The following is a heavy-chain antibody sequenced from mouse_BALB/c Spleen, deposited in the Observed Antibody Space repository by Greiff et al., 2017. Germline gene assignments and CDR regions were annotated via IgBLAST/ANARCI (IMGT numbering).Heavy chain of an antibody. V-gene: IGHV7-3*02. Sequence: EVKVVESGGGLVQPGGSLRLSCATSGFTFTDYYMSWVRQPPGKALEWLGFIRNKANGYTTEYSASVKGRFTISRDNSQSILYLQMNTLRAEDSATYYCARDKAGTYAMDYWGQGTSVTVSS. CDR3: ARDKAGTYAMDY. CDR2: IRNKANGYTT. D-gene: IGHD4-1*01. CDR1: GFTFTDYY. J-gene: IGHJ4*01.